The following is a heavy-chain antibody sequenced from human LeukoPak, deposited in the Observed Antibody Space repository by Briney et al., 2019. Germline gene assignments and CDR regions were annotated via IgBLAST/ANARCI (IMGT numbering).Heavy chain of an antibody. J-gene: IGHJ4*02. Sequence: VASVKVSCKASGGTFSSYAISWVRQAPGQGLEWMEGITPIFGTANYAQKFQGRVTITTDESTSTAYMELSSLRSEDTAVYYCARGGSDSSGYYPPFDYWGQGTLVTVSS. CDR2: ITPIFGTA. V-gene: IGHV1-69*05. CDR1: GGTFSSYA. D-gene: IGHD3-22*01. CDR3: ARGGSDSSGYYPPFDY.